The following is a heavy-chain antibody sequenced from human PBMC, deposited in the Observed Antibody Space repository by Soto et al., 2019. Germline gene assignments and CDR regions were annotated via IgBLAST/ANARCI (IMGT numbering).Heavy chain of an antibody. CDR2: ISAYNGNT. D-gene: IGHD3-10*01. V-gene: IGHV1-18*01. Sequence: ASVKVSCKASGYTFTSYGISWVRQAPGQGLEWMGWISAYNGNTNYAQKLQGRVAMTTDTSTSTAYMELRSRRSDDTAVYYCARERFGGDVDYWGQGTLVTVSS. CDR1: GYTFTSYG. J-gene: IGHJ4*02. CDR3: ARERFGGDVDY.